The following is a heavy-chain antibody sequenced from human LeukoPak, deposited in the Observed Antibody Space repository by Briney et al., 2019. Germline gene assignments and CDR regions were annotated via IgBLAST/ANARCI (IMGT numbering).Heavy chain of an antibody. J-gene: IGHJ4*02. Sequence: SQTLSLTCAVSGGSISSGGYSWSWIRQPPGKGLEWIGYIYHSGSTYYNPSLKSRVTISVDRSKNQFSLKLSSVTAADTAVYYCARLRSGSYYDFDYWGQGTLVTVSS. D-gene: IGHD3-10*01. CDR2: IYHSGST. CDR1: GGSISSGGYS. CDR3: ARLRSGSYYDFDY. V-gene: IGHV4-30-2*01.